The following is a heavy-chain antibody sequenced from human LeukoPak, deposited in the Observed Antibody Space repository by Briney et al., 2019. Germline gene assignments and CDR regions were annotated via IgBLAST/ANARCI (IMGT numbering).Heavy chain of an antibody. V-gene: IGHV4-4*02. D-gene: IGHD2-2*01. CDR2: IYHSGST. J-gene: IGHJ6*02. CDR1: GGSISSSNW. CDR3: ARAVVPAAAYYYYGMDV. Sequence: SGTLSLTCAVSGGSISSSNWWSWVRQPPGKGLEWIGEIYHSGSTNYNPSLKSRVTISVDKSKNQSSLKLSSVTAADTAVYYCARAVVPAAAYYYYGMDVWGQGTTVTVSS.